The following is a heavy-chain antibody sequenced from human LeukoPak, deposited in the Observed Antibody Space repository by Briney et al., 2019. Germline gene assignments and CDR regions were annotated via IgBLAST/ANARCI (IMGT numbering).Heavy chain of an antibody. CDR3: TREGD. J-gene: IGHJ4*02. V-gene: IGHV3-49*04. CDR1: GFTFGDYG. CDR2: IRKKVYGGTA. Sequence: PGGSLRLSCTGSGFTFGDYGMSWVRQAPGKGLEWVGFIRKKVYGGTAEYAASVKGRFIISRDDSKSTAYLQMNSLRTEDTAVYYCTREGDWGQGTLVTVSS.